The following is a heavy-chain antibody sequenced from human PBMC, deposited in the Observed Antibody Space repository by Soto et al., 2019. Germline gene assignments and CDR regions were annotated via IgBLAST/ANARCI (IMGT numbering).Heavy chain of an antibody. V-gene: IGHV3-23*01. CDR3: AEDTSSSPYYMDV. D-gene: IGHD2-2*01. CDR2: ITGSTGTT. Sequence: EVQVLESGGGSVQPGGSLRLSCAASGFTFSNFAMSWVRHAPGKGLEWVSEITGSTGTTYYADSVKGRFIISRDNSKNTVHLQMNSLRAEDTAVYYCAEDTSSSPYYMDVWGKGTTVTVSS. CDR1: GFTFSNFA. J-gene: IGHJ6*03.